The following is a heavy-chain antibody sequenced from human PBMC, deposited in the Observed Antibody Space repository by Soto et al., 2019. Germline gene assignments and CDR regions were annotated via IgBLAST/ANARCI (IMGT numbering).Heavy chain of an antibody. CDR2: TFYRSKWYN. Sequence: SQTLSLTCDISGDSVSSNSAAWNWIRQSPSRGLEWLGRTFYRSKWYNDYECSVKSRITINADTSKNQFSLQLNSVTPEDTAVYYCARDAGETLKYSYGMDVWGQGTTVTSP. J-gene: IGHJ6*02. CDR3: ARDAGETLKYSYGMDV. D-gene: IGHD3-16*01. CDR1: GDSVSSNSAA. V-gene: IGHV6-1*01.